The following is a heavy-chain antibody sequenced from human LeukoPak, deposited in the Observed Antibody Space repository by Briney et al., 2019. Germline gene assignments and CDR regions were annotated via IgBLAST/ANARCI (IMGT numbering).Heavy chain of an antibody. CDR2: ISYDGSNK. V-gene: IGHV3-30-3*01. D-gene: IGHD6-6*01. CDR3: AKDPSIAARPYYFDY. Sequence: GGSLRLSCAASGFTFSSYAMHWVRQAPGKGLEWVAVISYDGSNKYYADSVKGRFTISRDNSKNTLYLQMNSLRAEDTAVYYCAKDPSIAARPYYFDYWGQGTLVTVSS. CDR1: GFTFSSYA. J-gene: IGHJ4*02.